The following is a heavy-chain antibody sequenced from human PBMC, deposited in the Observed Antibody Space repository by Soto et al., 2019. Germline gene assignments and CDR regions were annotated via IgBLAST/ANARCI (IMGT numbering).Heavy chain of an antibody. V-gene: IGHV4-59*13. Sequence: SETLSFTCTVSGGSIRSYYCSSILQPPGRGLEWIGYIYYSGRTNYNHSLKSRVTISVDTSKNPYSLKLSSVTAAATAVYYCARHRIFGVVRGMEVWGQGTPVTVSS. CDR3: ARHRIFGVVRGMEV. CDR1: GGSIRSYY. D-gene: IGHD3-3*02. CDR2: IYYSGRT. J-gene: IGHJ6*01.